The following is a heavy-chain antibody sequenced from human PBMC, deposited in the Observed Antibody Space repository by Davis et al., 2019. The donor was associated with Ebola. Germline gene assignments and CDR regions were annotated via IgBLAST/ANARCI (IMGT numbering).Heavy chain of an antibody. J-gene: IGHJ4*02. CDR3: SRLFDY. V-gene: IGHV3-43*01. CDR2: ITWDGGMK. CDR1: GFTFDDYT. Sequence: GESLKISCAASGFTFDDYTMYCVRQPPAKGLEWVSLITWDGGMKFYADYVKGRFTISRDNSKNSLYLQMNNLRAEDSALYYCSRLFDYWGQGTLVTVSS. D-gene: IGHD3-22*01.